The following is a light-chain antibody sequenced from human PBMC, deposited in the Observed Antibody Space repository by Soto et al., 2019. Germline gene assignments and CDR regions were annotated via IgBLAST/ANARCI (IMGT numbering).Light chain of an antibody. CDR1: QNINNY. J-gene: IGKJ5*01. Sequence: QITQSPASVSASVGDRVTITWQASQNINNYLNWYQQKPGRAPKLLIYDASNLEAGVPSRFRGSGSGTDFTFTIRRLQPEDIATYYCQQYENLPTFGQGTRLEIK. CDR3: QQYENLPT. CDR2: DAS. V-gene: IGKV1-33*01.